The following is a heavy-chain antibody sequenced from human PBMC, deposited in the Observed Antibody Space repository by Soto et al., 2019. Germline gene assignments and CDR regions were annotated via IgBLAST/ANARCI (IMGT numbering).Heavy chain of an antibody. V-gene: IGHV4-31*03. D-gene: IGHD6-13*01. CDR1: GGSISSGGYY. CDR2: IYYSGST. Sequence: SETRSLTCTLSGGSISSGGYYWSWIRQHPGKGLEWIGYIYYSGSTYYNPSLKSRVTISVDTSKNQFSLKLSSVTAADTAVYYCARSGVAAAGIISFDPWGQGTLVTVS. CDR3: ARSGVAAAGIISFDP. J-gene: IGHJ5*02.